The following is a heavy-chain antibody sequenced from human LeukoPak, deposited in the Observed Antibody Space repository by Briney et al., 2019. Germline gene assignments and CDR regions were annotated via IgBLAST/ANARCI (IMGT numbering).Heavy chain of an antibody. D-gene: IGHD5-18*01. CDR3: ARVRYIYGYASDI. J-gene: IGHJ3*02. CDR1: GFTVSSNY. CDR2: IYSGGST. V-gene: IGHV3-53*01. Sequence: QPGGSLRLSCAASGFTVSSNYMSWVRQAPGKGLEWASIIYSGGSTYYADSVKGRFTISRDNSKNTLYLQMSSLRAEDTAMYYCARVRYIYGYASDIWGQGTMVTVSS.